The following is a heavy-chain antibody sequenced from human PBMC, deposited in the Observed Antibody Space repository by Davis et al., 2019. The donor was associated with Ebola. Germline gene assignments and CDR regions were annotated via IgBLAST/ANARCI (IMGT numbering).Heavy chain of an antibody. J-gene: IGHJ5*02. CDR1: GASTSSSSYY. CDR3: ARRRSSSWYGDNWFDP. V-gene: IGHV4-39*01. CDR2: IYYSGST. Sequence: SETLSPTCTVPGASTSSSSYYWCWIRQPTGKGLEWIGSIYYSGSTYYNPSLKSRVTISVDTSMNQFSLKLSSVTAADTAVYYCARRRSSSWYGDNWFDPWGQGTLVTVSS. D-gene: IGHD6-13*01.